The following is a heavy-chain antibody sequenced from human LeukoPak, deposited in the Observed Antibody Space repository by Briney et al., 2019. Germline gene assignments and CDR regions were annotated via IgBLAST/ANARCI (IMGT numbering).Heavy chain of an antibody. Sequence: PSETLSLTCAVYGGSFSGYYWSWIRQPPGKGLEWIGEINHSGSTNYNPSLKSRVTISVDTSKNQFSLKLSSVTAADTAVYYCARGLLLYCSSTSCYSYYGMDVWGQGTTVTVSS. V-gene: IGHV4-34*01. CDR2: INHSGST. CDR1: GGSFSGYY. J-gene: IGHJ6*02. CDR3: ARGLLLYCSSTSCYSYYGMDV. D-gene: IGHD2-2*01.